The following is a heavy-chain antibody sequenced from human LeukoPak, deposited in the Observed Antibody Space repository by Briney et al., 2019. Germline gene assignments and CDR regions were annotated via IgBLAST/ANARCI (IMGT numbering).Heavy chain of an antibody. D-gene: IGHD3-16*01. CDR1: GGSISSGDYY. CDR2: IYYSGRT. V-gene: IGHV4-30-4*01. Sequence: TLSLTCTVSGGSISSGDYYWSWIRQPPGKGLEWIGYIYYSGRTYYNPSLKSRVTISVDTSKNQFSLKLSSVTAADTAMYYCARECLSQESFDYWGQGTLVTVSP. J-gene: IGHJ4*02. CDR3: ARECLSQESFDY.